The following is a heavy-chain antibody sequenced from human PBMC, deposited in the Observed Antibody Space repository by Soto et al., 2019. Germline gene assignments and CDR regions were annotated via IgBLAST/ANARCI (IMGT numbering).Heavy chain of an antibody. Sequence: HPGGSLRLSCAASGFSGNGNYMSWVRQATGKGLEWVSVMHGVGSTYYADSVKGRFTVSRDISKNTLYLQMNSLGVEDTALYYCARGPPDYDFWSGSLDQWGQGTRVTVSS. D-gene: IGHD3-3*01. CDR2: MHGVGST. CDR1: GFSGNGNY. CDR3: ARGPPDYDFWSGSLDQ. J-gene: IGHJ4*02. V-gene: IGHV3-53*01.